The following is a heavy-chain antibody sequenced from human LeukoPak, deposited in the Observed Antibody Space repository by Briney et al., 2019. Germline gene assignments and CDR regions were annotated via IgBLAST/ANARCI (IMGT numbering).Heavy chain of an antibody. CDR2: ISAYNGNT. V-gene: IGHV1-18*01. J-gene: IGHJ4*02. CDR1: GGTFSSYA. CDR3: ARDKGPSFKAVAGTFGAVNFDY. Sequence: ASVKVSCKASGGTFSSYAISWVRQAPGQGLEWMGWISAYNGNTNYAQKLQGRVTMTTDTSTSTAYMELRSLRSDDTAVYYCARDKGPSFKAVAGTFGAVNFDYWGQGTLVTVSS. D-gene: IGHD6-19*01.